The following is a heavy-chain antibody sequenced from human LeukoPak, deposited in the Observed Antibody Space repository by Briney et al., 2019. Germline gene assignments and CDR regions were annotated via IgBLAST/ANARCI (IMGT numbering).Heavy chain of an antibody. V-gene: IGHV1-46*01. Sequence: GASVKVSCKASGYTFTSNYIHWVRQAPAQGLEWMGMIYPRDGSTSYAQKLQGRVTMTTDTSTSTAYMELRSLRSDDTAVYYCARGGGREVPAAMGNTYYYYGMDVWGQGTTVTVSS. CDR1: GYTFTSNY. J-gene: IGHJ6*02. D-gene: IGHD2-2*01. CDR2: IYPRDGST. CDR3: ARGGGREVPAAMGNTYYYYGMDV.